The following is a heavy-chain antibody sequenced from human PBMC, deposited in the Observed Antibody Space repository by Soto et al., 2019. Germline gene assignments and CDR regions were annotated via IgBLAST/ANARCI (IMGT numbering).Heavy chain of an antibody. CDR1: GFTFSSYG. J-gene: IGHJ3*02. CDR3: ARDGSYLIHDAFDI. CDR2: IWYDGSNK. Sequence: QVQLVESGGGVVQPGRSLRLSCAASGFTFSSYGMHWVRQAPGKGLEWVAVIWYDGSNKYYADSVKGRFTISRDNSKNTLYLQMNSLRAEDTAVYYWARDGSYLIHDAFDIWGQGTMVTVSS. V-gene: IGHV3-33*01. D-gene: IGHD1-26*01.